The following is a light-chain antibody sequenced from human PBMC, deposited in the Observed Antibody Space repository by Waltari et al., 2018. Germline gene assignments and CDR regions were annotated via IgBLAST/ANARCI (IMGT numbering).Light chain of an antibody. V-gene: IGKV1-5*03. CDR2: KAS. CDR1: KSISSW. J-gene: IGKJ1*01. Sequence: DIQMTQSPSTLSASVGDRVSITCRASKSISSWLAWYQQKPGKAPKLLIYKASSLESGVPSRFSGSGAGTEVTLTISSLQPDDFATYYCQQYNTYWTFGQGTKVEIK. CDR3: QQYNTYWT.